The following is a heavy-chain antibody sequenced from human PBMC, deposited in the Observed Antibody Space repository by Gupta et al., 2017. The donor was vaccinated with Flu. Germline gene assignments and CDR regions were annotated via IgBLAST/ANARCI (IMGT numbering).Heavy chain of an antibody. D-gene: IGHD1-26*01. V-gene: IGHV3-23*01. CDR3: TKGKVEHYYHGMDV. CDR1: GFTFSSYA. CDR2: IIASGGSK. J-gene: IGHJ6*02. Sequence: EVQLLESGGGLVQPGGSLRLSCAASGFTFSSYAFNWARQTPGKGLECVSGIIASGGSKYYADSVKGRFTISRDNSKNTVYLQMNSLRADDTAVYYCTKGKVEHYYHGMDVWGQGTTVTVSS.